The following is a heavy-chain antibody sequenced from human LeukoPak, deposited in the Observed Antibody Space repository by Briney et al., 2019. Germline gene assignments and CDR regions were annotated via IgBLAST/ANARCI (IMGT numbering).Heavy chain of an antibody. CDR3: AKGVGYCSGGSCQQFDY. CDR2: ISGSGGST. V-gene: IGHV3-23*01. CDR1: GFTFNNYA. J-gene: IGHJ4*02. Sequence: YPGGSLRLSCAVSGFTFNNYAMSWVRQAPGKGLKWVSAISGSGGSTYYADSVKGRITISRDNSKNTLYLQMNSLRAEDTAVYYCAKGVGYCSGGSCQQFDYWGQGTLVTVSS. D-gene: IGHD2-15*01.